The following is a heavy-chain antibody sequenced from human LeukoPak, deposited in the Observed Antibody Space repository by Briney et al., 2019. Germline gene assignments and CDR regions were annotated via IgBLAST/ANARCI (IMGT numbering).Heavy chain of an antibody. CDR1: GGSISSSSYY. D-gene: IGHD3-3*01. J-gene: IGHJ5*02. CDR2: IYYSGST. V-gene: IGHV4-39*01. CDR3: ARQKNDFWRNPTAGWFDP. Sequence: SETLSLTCTVSGGSISSSSYYWGWIRQPPGKGLEWIGSIYYSGSTYYNPSLKSRVTISVDTSKNQFSLKLSSVTAADTAVYYCARQKNDFWRNPTAGWFDPWGQGTLVTVSS.